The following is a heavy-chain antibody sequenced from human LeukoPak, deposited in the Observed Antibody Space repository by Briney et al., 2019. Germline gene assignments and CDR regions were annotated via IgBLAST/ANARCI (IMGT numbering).Heavy chain of an antibody. CDR1: GYTFTSYG. CDR3: ARRKIEMGAFDI. J-gene: IGHJ3*02. Sequence: ASVKVSCKASGYTFTSYGISWVRQAPGQGLEWMGWISTYNGNTNYAQKLQGRVTMTTDTSTSTAYMELRSLRSDDTAVYYCARRKIEMGAFDIWGQGTMVTVSS. CDR2: ISTYNGNT. D-gene: IGHD5-24*01. V-gene: IGHV1-18*01.